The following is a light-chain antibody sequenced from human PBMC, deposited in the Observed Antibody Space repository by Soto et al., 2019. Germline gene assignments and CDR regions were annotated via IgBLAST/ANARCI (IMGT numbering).Light chain of an antibody. J-gene: IGLJ1*01. CDR2: EVR. V-gene: IGLV2-14*01. CDR3: SSYRSSSTLYV. CDR1: SSDVGAYEY. Sequence: QSALTQPASVSGSPGQSITISCTGTSSDVGAYEYVSWYQQRPGKAPKYLIYEVRYRPSGVSDRFSGSKSGTTASLTISGLQAEDEADYYCSSYRSSSTLYVFGTGTKLTVL.